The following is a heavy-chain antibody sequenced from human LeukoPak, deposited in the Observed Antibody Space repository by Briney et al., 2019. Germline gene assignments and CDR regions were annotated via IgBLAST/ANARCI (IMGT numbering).Heavy chain of an antibody. CDR3: ARASVNSLLLWFGFRFDP. V-gene: IGHV4-38-2*02. CDR1: GYSISSGYY. CDR2: IYHSGST. J-gene: IGHJ5*02. D-gene: IGHD3-10*01. Sequence: SETLSLTCTVSGYSISSGYYWGWIRQPPGKGLEWIGSIYHSGSTYYNPSLKSRVTISVDTSKNQFSLKLSSVTAADTAVYYCARASVNSLLLWFGFRFDPWGQGTLVTVSS.